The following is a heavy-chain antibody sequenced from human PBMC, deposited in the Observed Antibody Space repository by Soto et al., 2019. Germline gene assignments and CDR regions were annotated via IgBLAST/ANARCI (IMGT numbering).Heavy chain of an antibody. J-gene: IGHJ6*02. V-gene: IGHV4-39*01. CDR3: ARPIKAMGLYGMDV. CDR2: IYYSGST. Sequence: PSETLSLTCTVSGGSISSSSYYWGWIRQPPGQGLEWIGTIYYSGSTYYNPSLKRRVTISVDTSKNQFSLNLSSVTAADTAGYYCARPIKAMGLYGMDVWGQGTTVTGSS. CDR1: GGSISSSSYY. D-gene: IGHD5-18*01.